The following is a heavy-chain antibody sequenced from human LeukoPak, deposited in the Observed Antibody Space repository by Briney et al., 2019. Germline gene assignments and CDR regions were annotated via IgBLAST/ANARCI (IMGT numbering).Heavy chain of an antibody. D-gene: IGHD6-25*01. CDR3: ATGGVSAASGKPGYYYYYGMDV. V-gene: IGHV1-24*01. J-gene: IGHJ6*02. Sequence: ASVKVSCKVSGYTLTELSMHWVRQAPGKGLEWMGGFDPEDGETIYAQKFQGRVTMTEGTSTDTAYMELSSLRSEDTAVYYCATGGVSAASGKPGYYYYYGMDVWGQGTTVTVSS. CDR2: FDPEDGET. CDR1: GYTLTELS.